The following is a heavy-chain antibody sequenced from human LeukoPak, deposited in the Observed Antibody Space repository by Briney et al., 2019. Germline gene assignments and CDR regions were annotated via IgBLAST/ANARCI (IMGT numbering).Heavy chain of an antibody. Sequence: GGSLRLSCAASGFTFSNYMMHWVRQAPGKGLVWVSRIKSDGITITYADSVKGRFTISRDNAKNSLYLQMNSLRDEDTAVYYCARHGYSSGWYIFDYWGQGTLVTVSS. D-gene: IGHD6-19*01. CDR1: GFTFSNYM. CDR2: IKSDGITI. J-gene: IGHJ4*02. V-gene: IGHV3-74*01. CDR3: ARHGYSSGWYIFDY.